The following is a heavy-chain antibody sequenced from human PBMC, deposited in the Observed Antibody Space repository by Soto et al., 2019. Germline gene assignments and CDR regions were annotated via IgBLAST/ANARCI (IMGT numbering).Heavy chain of an antibody. V-gene: IGHV3-33*08. J-gene: IGHJ4*02. CDR2: IWYDGSNK. CDR3: ARNTVRGGKIDY. Sequence: GGSLRLSCAASGFTFSSYWMHWVRQAPGKGLEWVAVIWYDGSNKYYADSVKGRFTISRDNSKNTLYLQMNSLRAEDTAVYYCARNTVRGGKIDYWGQGTLVTV. CDR1: GFTFSSYW. D-gene: IGHD3-10*02.